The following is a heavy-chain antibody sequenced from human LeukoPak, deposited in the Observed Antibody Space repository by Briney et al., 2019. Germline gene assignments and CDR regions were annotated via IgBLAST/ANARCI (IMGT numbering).Heavy chain of an antibody. CDR1: GGSISSGGYY. CDR2: IYYSGST. Sequence: SETLSLTCTVSGGSISSGGYYWSWIRQHPGKGLEWIGYIYYSGSTYYNPSLRSRVTISVDTSKNQFSLKLSSVTAADTAVYYCARRMTAYFDYWGQGTLVTVSS. CDR3: ARRMTAYFDY. J-gene: IGHJ4*02. V-gene: IGHV4-31*03. D-gene: IGHD2-8*01.